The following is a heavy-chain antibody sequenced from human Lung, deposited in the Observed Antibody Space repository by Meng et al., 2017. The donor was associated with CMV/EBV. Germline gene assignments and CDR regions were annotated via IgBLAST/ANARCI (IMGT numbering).Heavy chain of an antibody. V-gene: IGHV3-30*09. CDR1: GFNLNTHS. D-gene: IGHD2-2*01. J-gene: IGHJ3*01. CDR2: FSSDITNP. Sequence: GGSLRLXCVASGFNLNTHSGHWVRQAPGKGLEWPAVFSSDITNPYYADSVRGRFAVSRDDFRKSLYLQMNDLTPEDTAVYYCATSRLQLDAVDLWGQGTLVTVSS. CDR3: ATSRLQLDAVDL.